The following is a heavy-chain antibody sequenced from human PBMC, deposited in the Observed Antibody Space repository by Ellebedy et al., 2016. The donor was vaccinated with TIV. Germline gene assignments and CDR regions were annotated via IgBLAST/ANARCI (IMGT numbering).Heavy chain of an antibody. CDR3: ARGKAAAGTRPYYFDY. D-gene: IGHD6-13*01. CDR2: IHYSGSS. V-gene: IGHV4-59*01. Sequence: MPSETLSLTCTVSGGSISSYYWSWIRQPPGKGLEWIGYIHYSGSSNYNPSLKSRVTISVDTSKNQFSLKLNSVTAADTAVYYCARGKAAAGTRPYYFDYWGQGTLVTVSS. CDR1: GGSISSYY. J-gene: IGHJ4*02.